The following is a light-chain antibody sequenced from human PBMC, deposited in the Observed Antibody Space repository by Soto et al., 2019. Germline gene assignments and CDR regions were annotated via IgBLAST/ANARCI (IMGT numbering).Light chain of an antibody. J-gene: IGKJ1*01. CDR3: QHYNSYSEA. CDR1: QTISSW. V-gene: IGKV1-5*03. Sequence: PIIKTGSVGDRVTITCRASQTISSWLAWYQQKPGKAPKLLIYKASTLKSGVPSRFSGSGSGTEFTLTISSLQPDDFATYYCQHYNSYSEAFGQGSKVDI. CDR2: KAS.